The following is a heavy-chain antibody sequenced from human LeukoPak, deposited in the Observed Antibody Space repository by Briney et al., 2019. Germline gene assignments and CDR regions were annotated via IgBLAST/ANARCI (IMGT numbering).Heavy chain of an antibody. CDR1: GFSLSTSAVA. Sequence: ESGPTLLKPTQTLTLTCTFSGFSLSTSAVAVGWIRQPPGQALEWLALIYGNDDERYSPSLKSRLTITKDTSKNQVVLTMTNMDPVDTATYYCAHRERSSFDYWGQGTLVTVSS. V-gene: IGHV2-5*01. CDR3: AHRERSSFDY. CDR2: IYGNDDE. J-gene: IGHJ4*02. D-gene: IGHD1-26*01.